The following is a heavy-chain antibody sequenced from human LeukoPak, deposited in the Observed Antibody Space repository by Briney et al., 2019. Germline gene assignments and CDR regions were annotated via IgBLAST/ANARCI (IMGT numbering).Heavy chain of an antibody. CDR2: IRYDGSNK. CDR1: GFTFSSYG. CDR3: AKDREGNECSSTSCYWVVDHYYGMDV. Sequence: GGSLRLSCAASGFTFSSYGMHWVRQAPGKGLEWVAFIRYDGSNKYYADSVKGRFTISRDNSKNTLYLQMNSLRAEDTAVYYCAKDREGNECSSTSCYWVVDHYYGMDVWGQGTTVTVSS. V-gene: IGHV3-30*02. D-gene: IGHD2-2*01. J-gene: IGHJ6*02.